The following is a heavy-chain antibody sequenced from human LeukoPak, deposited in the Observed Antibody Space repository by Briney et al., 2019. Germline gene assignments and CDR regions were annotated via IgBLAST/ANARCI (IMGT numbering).Heavy chain of an antibody. J-gene: IGHJ4*02. V-gene: IGHV4-31*03. CDR1: GGSISSGGYY. CDR3: ARGGYDSSGYYRFDY. D-gene: IGHD3-22*01. Sequence: SETLSLTCTVSGGSISSGGYYWSWIRQHPGKGLEWIGYIYYSGSTYYNPSLKSRVTISVDTSKNQFSLKLSSVTAADTAVYYCARGGYDSSGYYRFDYWGQGTLVTVSS. CDR2: IYYSGST.